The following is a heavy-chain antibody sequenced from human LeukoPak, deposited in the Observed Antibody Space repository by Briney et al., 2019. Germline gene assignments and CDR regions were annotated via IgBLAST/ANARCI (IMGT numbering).Heavy chain of an antibody. CDR1: GFSFSGYG. Sequence: GGSLRHSCAASGFSFSGYGMHWVRQAPGEGLQWVAFIRYHGINKYYADFVKGRFTISRDNSKNTLFLDMNSLSVEDTGVYYCAKFHKIWDSGDHDYFDSWGQGTLVTVSS. CDR2: IRYHGINK. D-gene: IGHD2-21*01. CDR3: AKFHKIWDSGDHDYFDS. J-gene: IGHJ4*02. V-gene: IGHV3-30*02.